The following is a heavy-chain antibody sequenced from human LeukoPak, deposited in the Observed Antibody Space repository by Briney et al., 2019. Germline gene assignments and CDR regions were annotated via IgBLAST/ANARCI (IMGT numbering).Heavy chain of an antibody. CDR3: AKDRTVGASYWYFDL. J-gene: IGHJ2*01. Sequence: GGSLRLSCAASGFTFSSYAMCWVRQAPGKGLEWVSTISGSGGSTYYADSVKGRFTISRDSSKNTLFLHMNTLRAEVTAIYYCAKDRTVGASYWYFDLWGRGTLVTVSS. CDR2: ISGSGGST. V-gene: IGHV3-23*01. CDR1: GFTFSSYA. D-gene: IGHD1-26*01.